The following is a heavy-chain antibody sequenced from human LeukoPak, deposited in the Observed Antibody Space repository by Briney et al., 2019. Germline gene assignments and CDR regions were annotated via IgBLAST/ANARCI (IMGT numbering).Heavy chain of an antibody. Sequence: PGGSLRLSCAASGFTFSNYAMSWVRQAPGKGLEWVSTISGAGSTTFYADSVRGRFTISRDNSQNTLYLQVNSLRAEDTAVYYCAKLRYCTTISCYDAFDMWGQGTMVTVSS. D-gene: IGHD2-2*01. CDR1: GFTFSNYA. J-gene: IGHJ3*02. CDR2: ISGAGSTT. V-gene: IGHV3-23*01. CDR3: AKLRYCTTISCYDAFDM.